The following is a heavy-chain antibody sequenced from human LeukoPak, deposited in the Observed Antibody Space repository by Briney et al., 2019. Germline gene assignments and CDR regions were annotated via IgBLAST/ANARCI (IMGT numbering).Heavy chain of an antibody. CDR1: GLTFSDYY. CDR3: ARSQWLAGNWFDP. D-gene: IGHD6-19*01. CDR2: ISSSGSTI. Sequence: GGSLRLSCAASGLTFSDYYMSWIRQAPGKGLEWVSYISSSGSTIYYADSVKGRFTISRDNAKNSLYLQMNSLRAEDTAVYYCARSQWLAGNWFDPWGQGTLVTVSS. V-gene: IGHV3-11*01. J-gene: IGHJ5*02.